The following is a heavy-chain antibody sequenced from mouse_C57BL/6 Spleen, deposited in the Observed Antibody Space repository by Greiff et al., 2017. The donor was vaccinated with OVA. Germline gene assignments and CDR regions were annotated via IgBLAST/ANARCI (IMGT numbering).Heavy chain of an antibody. V-gene: IGHV1-69*01. CDR3: ARTGSSGTGD. CDR2: IDPSDSYT. CDR1: GYTFTSYW. D-gene: IGHD3-2*02. Sequence: QVQLQQPGAELVMPGASVKLSCKASGYTFTSYWMHWVKQRPGQGLEWIGEIDPSDSYTNYNQKCKGKSTLTVDKSSSTAYMQLSSLTSEDSAVYYCARTGSSGTGDWGQGTTLTVSS. J-gene: IGHJ2*01.